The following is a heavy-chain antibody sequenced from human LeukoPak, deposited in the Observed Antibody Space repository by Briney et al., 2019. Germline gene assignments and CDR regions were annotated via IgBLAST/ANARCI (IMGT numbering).Heavy chain of an antibody. CDR3: SVPSGSGSYRGGNRPFDY. J-gene: IGHJ4*02. D-gene: IGHD1-26*01. V-gene: IGHV1-69*01. Sequence: SVKVSCKASGGTFSSYAISWVRQAPGQGLEWMGGIIPIFGTANYAQKFQGRVTITADESTSTAYMELSSLRSEDTAVYYCSVPSGSGSYRGGNRPFDYWGQGTLGTVSS. CDR2: IIPIFGTA. CDR1: GGTFSSYA.